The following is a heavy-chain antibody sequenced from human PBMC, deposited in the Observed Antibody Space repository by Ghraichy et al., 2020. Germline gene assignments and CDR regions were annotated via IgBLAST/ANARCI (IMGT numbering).Heavy chain of an antibody. V-gene: IGHV4-39*02. CDR1: GGAISSTPLS. D-gene: IGHD2-2*01. CDR3: AREGLAMTYDY. CDR2: IYYSGST. J-gene: IGHJ4*02. Sequence: SETLSLTCTVSGGAISSTPLSLGCLLPSPAKKQEWIGTIYYSGSTYYSASLKSRVTISVDTSKNQFSLKLRSVTAADTAVYYCAREGLAMTYDYWGQGTLVTVSS.